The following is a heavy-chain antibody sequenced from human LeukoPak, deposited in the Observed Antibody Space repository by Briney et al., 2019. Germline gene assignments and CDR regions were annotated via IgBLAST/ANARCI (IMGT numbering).Heavy chain of an antibody. CDR3: ARLSGWLDY. CDR1: GFTVSSNY. Sequence: GGSLRLSCAAAGFTVSSNYMSWVRQAPGKGLEWVSVLYSGGITYYADSVKGRFTISRDNSKNTVYLQMNSLRAEDTAVFYCARLSGWLDYWGQGTLVTVSS. CDR2: LYSGGIT. J-gene: IGHJ4*02. D-gene: IGHD6-19*01. V-gene: IGHV3-53*01.